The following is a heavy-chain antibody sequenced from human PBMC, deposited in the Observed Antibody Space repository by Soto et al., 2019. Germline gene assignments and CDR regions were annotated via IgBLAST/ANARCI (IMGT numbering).Heavy chain of an antibody. Sequence: QVQLEQSGAEVKKPGSSVKVSCKASGGTFSTSAISWVRQAPGQGLEWMGGIMPIFRTPDYAQKFQGRVPVSADESTSTAYMELSGLRSDDTAGYYCARDNDRPQLGGNYYYILDVWGQGTTITVSS. CDR2: IMPIFRTP. CDR1: GGTFSTSA. D-gene: IGHD2-8*01. CDR3: ARDNDRPQLGGNYYYILDV. J-gene: IGHJ6*02. V-gene: IGHV1-69*12.